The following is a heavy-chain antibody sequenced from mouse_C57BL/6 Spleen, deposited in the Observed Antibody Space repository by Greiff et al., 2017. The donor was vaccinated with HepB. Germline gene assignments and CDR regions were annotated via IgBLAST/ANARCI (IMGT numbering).Heavy chain of an antibody. CDR1: GYSFTDYN. CDR2: INPNYGTT. Sequence: EVQLQQSGPELVKPGASVKISCKASGYSFTDYNMNWVKQSNGKSLEWIGVINPNYGTTSYNQKFKGKATVTVDQSSSTAYMQLNSLTSEDSAVYYCARYYYYGRSGYYDAMDYWGQGTSVTVSS. CDR3: ARYYYYGRSGYYDAMDY. J-gene: IGHJ4*01. V-gene: IGHV1-39*01. D-gene: IGHD1-1*01.